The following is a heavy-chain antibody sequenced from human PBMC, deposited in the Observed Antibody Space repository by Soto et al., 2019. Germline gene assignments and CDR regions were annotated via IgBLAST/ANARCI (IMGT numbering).Heavy chain of an antibody. J-gene: IGHJ4*02. Sequence: GGSLRLSCAASGFTFSSYGMHWVRQAPGKGLEWVSLTWHDGSNTYYADSVKGRFTVSRDNSKNTLYLQVNSLRAEDTAVYSCARDRWPYCSGGNCYSGFDYWGLGTLVTVSS. D-gene: IGHD2-15*01. CDR1: GFTFSSYG. CDR2: TWHDGSNT. V-gene: IGHV3-33*01. CDR3: ARDRWPYCSGGNCYSGFDY.